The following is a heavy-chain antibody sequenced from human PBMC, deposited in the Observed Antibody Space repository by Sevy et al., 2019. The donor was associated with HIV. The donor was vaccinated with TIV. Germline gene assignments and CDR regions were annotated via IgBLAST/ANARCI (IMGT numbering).Heavy chain of an antibody. D-gene: IGHD3-22*01. CDR2: ISYDGSNK. Sequence: GGSLRLSCAASGFTFSSYAMHWVRQAPGKGLEWVAVISYDGSNKYYADSVKGRFTISRDNSKNRLYLQMNSLRAEDTAVYYCARGAKNSNYYDSSGYYERTVSSYYFDYWGQGTLVTVSS. V-gene: IGHV3-30-3*01. CDR1: GFTFSSYA. J-gene: IGHJ4*02. CDR3: ARGAKNSNYYDSSGYYERTVSSYYFDY.